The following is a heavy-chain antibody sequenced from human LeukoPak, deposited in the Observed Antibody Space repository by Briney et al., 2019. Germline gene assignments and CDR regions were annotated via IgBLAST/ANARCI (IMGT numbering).Heavy chain of an antibody. CDR1: GFTFNNYA. D-gene: IGHD3-22*01. J-gene: IGHJ4*02. CDR3: AKRSSISSGYFDF. CDR2: ITGSGVST. Sequence: GSLRLSCTASGFTFNNYAMTWVRQAPGKGLEWVSAITGSGVSTNYADSVKGRFTISRDNSKNTIYLQMNSLRAEDTAKYYCAKRSSISSGYFDFWGRGTLVTVSS. V-gene: IGHV3-23*01.